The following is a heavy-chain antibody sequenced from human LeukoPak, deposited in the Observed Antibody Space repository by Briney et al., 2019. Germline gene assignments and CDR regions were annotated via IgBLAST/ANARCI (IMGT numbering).Heavy chain of an antibody. Sequence: SETLSLTCTVSGGSISSRDSYWSWIRLLPGKGLEWIGYIYYSDNTYYNPSLESRVTISMDTSKNQFSLRLSSVTAADTAVYYCTLTLVRGVIPLSYGMDVWGQGTTVTVSS. CDR1: GGSISSRDSY. V-gene: IGHV4-31*03. CDR2: IYYSDNT. D-gene: IGHD3-10*01. CDR3: TLTLVRGVIPLSYGMDV. J-gene: IGHJ6*02.